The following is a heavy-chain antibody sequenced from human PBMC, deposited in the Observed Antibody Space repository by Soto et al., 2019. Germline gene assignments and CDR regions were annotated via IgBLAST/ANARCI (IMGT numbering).Heavy chain of an antibody. V-gene: IGHV3-48*01. CDR2: ISSSSSTI. Sequence: EVQLVESGGGLVQPGGSLRLSCAASGFTFSSYSMNWVRQAPGKGLEWVSYISSSSSTIYYADSVKGRFTISRDNAXNXXYLQMNSRRAEDTAVYYCASQLGYCSSTSCNPPSRWGQGTLVTVSS. CDR3: ASQLGYCSSTSCNPPSR. D-gene: IGHD2-2*01. CDR1: GFTFSSYS. J-gene: IGHJ4*02.